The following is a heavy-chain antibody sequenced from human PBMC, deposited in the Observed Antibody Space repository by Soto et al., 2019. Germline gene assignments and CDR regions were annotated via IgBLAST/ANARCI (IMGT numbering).Heavy chain of an antibody. J-gene: IGHJ5*02. Sequence: GGPLRLSCAASGFTFSIYAMSWVRKAPGKGLEWVSAISGSGGSTYYADSVKGRFTISRDNSKNTLYLQMNSLRAEDTAVYYCAKGKQLAFINWFDPWGQGTLVTVSS. D-gene: IGHD6-6*01. CDR2: ISGSGGST. V-gene: IGHV3-23*01. CDR1: GFTFSIYA. CDR3: AKGKQLAFINWFDP.